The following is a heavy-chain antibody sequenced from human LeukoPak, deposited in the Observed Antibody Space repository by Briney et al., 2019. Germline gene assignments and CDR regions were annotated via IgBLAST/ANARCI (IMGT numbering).Heavy chain of an antibody. J-gene: IGHJ6*02. Sequence: SQTLSLTCTVSGGSISSGGYYWSWIRQHPGKGLEWIGYIYYSGSTYYNPSLKSRVTISVDTSKNQFSLKLSSVTAADTAVYYCARDLPDERYYYGMDVWGQGTTVTVSS. D-gene: IGHD1-1*01. CDR3: ARDLPDERYYYGMDV. CDR2: IYYSGST. V-gene: IGHV4-31*03. CDR1: GGSISSGGYY.